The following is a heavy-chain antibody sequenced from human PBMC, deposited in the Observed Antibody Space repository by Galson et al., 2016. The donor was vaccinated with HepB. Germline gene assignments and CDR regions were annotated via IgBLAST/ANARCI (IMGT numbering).Heavy chain of an antibody. V-gene: IGHV3-30-3*01. CDR1: GITFSSYA. J-gene: IGHJ5*02. D-gene: IGHD4-17*01. CDR3: ARGPLTVNTYCCWFDP. Sequence: SLRLSCAASGITFSSYAMHWVRQAPGKGLEWVAVISYDGSNKYYADSVKGRFSISRDNSKNTLYLQMNSLRAEETAVYYCARGPLTVNTYCCWFDPWGQGTLVTVS. CDR2: ISYDGSNK.